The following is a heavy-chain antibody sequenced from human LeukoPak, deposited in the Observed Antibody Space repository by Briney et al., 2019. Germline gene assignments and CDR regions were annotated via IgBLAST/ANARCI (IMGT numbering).Heavy chain of an antibody. CDR2: IYYSGST. D-gene: IGHD4-23*01. CDR3: ARGTTVVTPYYFDY. Sequence: SEALSLTCTVSGGSISSYYWSWIRQPPGKGLEWLGYIYYSGSTNYNPSLKSRVTISVDTSNNQFSLKLSSVTAADTAVYYCARGTTVVTPYYFDYWGQGTPVTASS. J-gene: IGHJ4*02. V-gene: IGHV4-59*01. CDR1: GGSISSYY.